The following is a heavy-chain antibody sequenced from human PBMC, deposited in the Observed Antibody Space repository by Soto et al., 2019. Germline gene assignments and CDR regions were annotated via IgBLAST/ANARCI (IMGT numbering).Heavy chain of an antibody. CDR3: RHYSYGMDV. J-gene: IGHJ6*02. Sequence: QVQLVQSGAEVKRPGSSVKVSCKASGGIFSSYAVTWVRQAPGQGLEWMGGIIPIFATVNYAQKFQSRVTITSDETTNTDYTELSSRRSEDTAGYYRRHYSYGMDVWGQGTTVTVSS. CDR2: IIPIFATV. V-gene: IGHV1-69*05. CDR1: GGIFSSYA.